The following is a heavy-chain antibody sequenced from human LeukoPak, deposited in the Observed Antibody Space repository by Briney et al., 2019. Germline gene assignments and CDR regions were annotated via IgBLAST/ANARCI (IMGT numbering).Heavy chain of an antibody. D-gene: IGHD3-3*01. CDR2: IKSKTDARTP. CDR1: GFTFSNAW. V-gene: IGHV3-15*01. J-gene: IGHJ6*03. CDR3: TTDNDFWSGYYDSHYYYCMDV. Sequence: PGGSLRLSCAASGFTFSNAWMSWVRQAPGKGLEWVARIKSKTDARTPDYAAPVKGRFTISRDDSKNTLYLQMNSLKTEDTAVYYCTTDNDFWSGYYDSHYYYCMDVWGKGTTVTDSS.